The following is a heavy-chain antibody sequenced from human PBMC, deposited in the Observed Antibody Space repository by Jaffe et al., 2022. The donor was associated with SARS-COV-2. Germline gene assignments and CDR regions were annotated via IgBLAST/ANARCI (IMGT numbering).Heavy chain of an antibody. CDR1: GGSISSGSYY. J-gene: IGHJ6*02. CDR3: ARDCSSTSCYLTGGMDV. D-gene: IGHD2-2*01. Sequence: QVQLQESGPGLVKPSQTLSLTCTVSGGSISSGSYYWSWIRQPAGKGLEWIGRIYTSGSTNYNPSLKSRVTISVDTSKNQFSLKLSSVTAADTAVYYCARDCSSTSCYLTGGMDVWGQGTTVTVSS. CDR2: IYTSGST. V-gene: IGHV4-61*02.